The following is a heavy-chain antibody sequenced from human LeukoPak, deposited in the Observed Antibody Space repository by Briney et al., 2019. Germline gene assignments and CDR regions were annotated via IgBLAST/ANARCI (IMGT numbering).Heavy chain of an antibody. CDR1: GFTFSSYA. D-gene: IGHD2-2*01. V-gene: IGHV3-23*01. J-gene: IGHJ4*02. CDR2: ISGSGGST. Sequence: GGSLRLSCAASGFTFSSYAMSWVRQAPGKGLEWVSAISGSGGSTYYADSVKGRFTISRDNSKNTLYLQMNSLRAEDTAVYCCAKVRDIVVVPAAPIDYWGQGTLVTVSS. CDR3: AKVRDIVVVPAAPIDY.